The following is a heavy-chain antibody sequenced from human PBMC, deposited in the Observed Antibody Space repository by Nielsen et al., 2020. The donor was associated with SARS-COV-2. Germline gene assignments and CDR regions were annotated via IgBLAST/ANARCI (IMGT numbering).Heavy chain of an antibody. V-gene: IGHV4-59*13. J-gene: IGHJ4*02. Sequence: SETLSLTCTVSGGSISSYYWSWIRQPPGRGLEWIGYIYYSGSTNYNPSLKSRVTISVDTSKKQFSLKLSSVTAADTAVYYCASYGDDDGHLWYWGQGTLVTVSS. CDR2: IYYSGST. CDR3: ASYGDDDGHLWY. D-gene: IGHD4-17*01. CDR1: GGSISSYY.